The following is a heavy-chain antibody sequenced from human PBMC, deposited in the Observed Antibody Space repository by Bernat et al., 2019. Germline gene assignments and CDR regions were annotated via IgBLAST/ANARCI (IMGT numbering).Heavy chain of an antibody. CDR3: VKAYDILTGSDYYMNV. Sequence: QVQLVESGGGVVQPGRSLRLSCAASGFTFSSYAMHWVRQAPGKGLEWVAVTSNDEKNKHYADSVKGRFTISRDNSRNTLYLQMSGLRVEDTALYYCVKAYDILTGSDYYMNVWGKGTTVTVSS. CDR2: TSNDEKNK. V-gene: IGHV3-30*15. J-gene: IGHJ6*03. CDR1: GFTFSSYA. D-gene: IGHD3-9*01.